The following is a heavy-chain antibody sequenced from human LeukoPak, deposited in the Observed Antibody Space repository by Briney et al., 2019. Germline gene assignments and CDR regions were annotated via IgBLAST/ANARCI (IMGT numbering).Heavy chain of an antibody. CDR3: ARVVDTAMVGYYYYMDV. CDR1: GGSISSYY. D-gene: IGHD5-18*01. CDR2: IYYSGST. Sequence: SETLYLTCTVSGGSISSYYWSWIRQPPGKGLEWIGNIYYSGSTNYNPSLKSRVTISVDTSKTQFSLKLSSVTAADTAVYYCARVVDTAMVGYYYYMDVWGKGTTVTVSS. V-gene: IGHV4-59*01. J-gene: IGHJ6*03.